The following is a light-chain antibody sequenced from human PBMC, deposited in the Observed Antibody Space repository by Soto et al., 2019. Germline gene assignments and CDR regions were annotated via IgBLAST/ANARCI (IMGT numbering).Light chain of an antibody. CDR2: KAS. J-gene: IGKJ4*01. Sequence: DIQMTQSPSTLSASVGDRVTITCRASQSISSWLAWYQQKPGKAPKLLIYKASSLESGVPSRFSGSGSGTEFTLTISSLQAEDVAVYYCQQYYSTPLTFGGGTKVDI. CDR3: QQYYSTPLT. CDR1: QSISSW. V-gene: IGKV1-5*03.